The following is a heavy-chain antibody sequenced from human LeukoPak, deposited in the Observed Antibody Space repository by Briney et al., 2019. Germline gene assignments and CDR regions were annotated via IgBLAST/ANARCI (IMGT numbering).Heavy chain of an antibody. CDR2: IDWEDGK. CDR1: GFSPSTSGMC. Sequence: SGPALVKPTQTLTLTCTFSGFSPSTSGMCVSWIRQPPGKSLEWLAPIDWEDGKYYSTSLKNRLTIFKDTFKNQVVLTMTNMDPVDTATYYCARIEKKALAAAGSYYYYYYMDVWGKGTTVTVSS. J-gene: IGHJ6*03. CDR3: ARIEKKALAAAGSYYYYYYMDV. V-gene: IGHV2-70*01. D-gene: IGHD6-13*01.